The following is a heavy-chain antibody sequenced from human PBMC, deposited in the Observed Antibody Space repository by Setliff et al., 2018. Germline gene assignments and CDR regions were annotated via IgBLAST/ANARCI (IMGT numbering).Heavy chain of an antibody. J-gene: IGHJ4*02. V-gene: IGHV4-34*01. D-gene: IGHD1-26*01. Sequence: SETLSLTCAVYGGSFSGYYWTWIRQPPGKGLEWIGEINHSGSSNDNPSLKSRVTISVDTSKNQFSLNLSSVTAADTAVYYCARGPRYSGSYYVNYWGQGTLVTVSS. CDR3: ARGPRYSGSYYVNY. CDR1: GGSFSGYY. CDR2: INHSGSS.